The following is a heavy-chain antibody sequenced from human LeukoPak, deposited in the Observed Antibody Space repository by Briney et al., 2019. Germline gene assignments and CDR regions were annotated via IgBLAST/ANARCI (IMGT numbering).Heavy chain of an antibody. V-gene: IGHV1-2*02. Sequence: ASVKVSCKATSYISWVRQAPGQGLEWVGWIKPSSGDTLYEQKFQGRVTMTRDKSISSAYMELSSLRSDDTAVYYCARKSAGFLTAWGQGTLVTVSS. CDR2: IKPSSGDT. CDR3: ARKSAGFLTA. CDR1: SY. D-gene: IGHD2/OR15-2a*01. J-gene: IGHJ5*02.